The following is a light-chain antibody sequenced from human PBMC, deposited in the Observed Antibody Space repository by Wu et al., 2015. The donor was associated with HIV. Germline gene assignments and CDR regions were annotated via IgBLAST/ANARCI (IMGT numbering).Light chain of an antibody. CDR2: TAS. J-gene: IGKJ2*03. CDR3: QQSYSTPPNS. V-gene: IGKV1-27*01. CDR1: QGISNY. Sequence: DIQMTQSPSSLSASIGDRVTITCRASQGISNYLAWYQQKPGKVPKLLIYTASTLQSGVPSRFSGSGSGTDFTLTISSLQPEDFATYYCQQSYSTPPNSFGQGTKLEI.